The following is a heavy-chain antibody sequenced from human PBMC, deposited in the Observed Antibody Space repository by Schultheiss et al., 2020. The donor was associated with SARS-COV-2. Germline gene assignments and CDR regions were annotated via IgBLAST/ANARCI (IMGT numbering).Heavy chain of an antibody. V-gene: IGHV1-2*02. CDR1: GYSFSGYY. CDR3: ARDRYDFWSGYVSYWYFDL. J-gene: IGHJ2*01. Sequence: ASVKVSCKASGYSFSGYYIHWVRQAPGQGLEWMGWINPNSGDTNYSQKFQGRVTMTRAASISATYMELSRLRSDDTAVYYCARDRYDFWSGYVSYWYFDLWGRGTLVTVSS. CDR2: INPNSGDT. D-gene: IGHD3-3*01.